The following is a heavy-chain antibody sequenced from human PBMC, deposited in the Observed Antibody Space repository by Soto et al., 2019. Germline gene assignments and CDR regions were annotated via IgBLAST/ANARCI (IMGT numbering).Heavy chain of an antibody. CDR1: GFTFSSYA. J-gene: IGHJ6*02. CDR3: ARDSIDGMDV. CDR2: ISYDGYNK. Sequence: GGSLRLSCAASGFTFSSYAMHWVRQAPGKGLEWVAIISYDGYNKYYADSVKGRFTISRDNSKNTLYLQMNSLRTEDTALYYCARDSIDGMDVWGQGTTVTVSS. V-gene: IGHV3-30-3*01.